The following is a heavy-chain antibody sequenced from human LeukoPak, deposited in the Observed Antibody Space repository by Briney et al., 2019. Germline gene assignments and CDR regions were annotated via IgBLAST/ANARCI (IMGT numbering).Heavy chain of an antibody. D-gene: IGHD4-11*01. Sequence: SVKVSCKASGFTFTSSAMQWVRQARGQRPEWIGWIVVGSGNTNYAQKFHERVTITRDMSTSTAYMELSSLRSEDTAVYYCAAAGSISRYFDLWGRGTLVTVSS. J-gene: IGHJ2*01. CDR3: AAAGSISRYFDL. CDR2: IVVGSGNT. V-gene: IGHV1-58*02. CDR1: GFTFTSSA.